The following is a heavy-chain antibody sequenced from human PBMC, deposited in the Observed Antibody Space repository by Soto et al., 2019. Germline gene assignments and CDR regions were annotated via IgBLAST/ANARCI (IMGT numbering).Heavy chain of an antibody. CDR1: GFTFSSYA. CDR3: AKDGIAVAGTRLRAFGI. V-gene: IGHV3-23*01. Sequence: EVQLLESGGGLVQPGGSLRLSCAASGFTFSSYAMSWVRQAPGKGLEWVSAISGSGGSTYYADSVKGRFTISRDNSKNTLYLQMNSLRAEDTAVYYCAKDGIAVAGTRLRAFGIWGQGTMVTVSS. CDR2: ISGSGGST. J-gene: IGHJ3*02. D-gene: IGHD6-19*01.